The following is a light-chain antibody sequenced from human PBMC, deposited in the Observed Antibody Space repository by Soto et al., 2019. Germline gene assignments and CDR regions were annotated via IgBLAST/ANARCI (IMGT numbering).Light chain of an antibody. J-gene: IGKJ1*01. CDR3: QQYGSSPPWT. CDR1: QSVRSSF. Sequence: EIVMTQSPTTLSVSPGERATLSCRASQSVRSSFLAWYQQKPGQAPRLLFYGASNRATGIPDRFSGSGSGTDFTLTISRLEPEDFAVYYCQQYGSSPPWTFGQGTKVDIK. V-gene: IGKV3-20*01. CDR2: GAS.